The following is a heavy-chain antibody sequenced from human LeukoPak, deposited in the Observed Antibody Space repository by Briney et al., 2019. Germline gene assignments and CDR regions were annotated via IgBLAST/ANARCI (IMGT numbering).Heavy chain of an antibody. Sequence: GSLRLSCATSGFAFDDHGLSWVRQAPGKGLEWVSAISGSGGSTYYADSVKGRFTISRDNSKNTLYLQMNSLRAEDTAVYYCAKEKWELLDAFDIWGQGTMVTVSS. CDR1: GFAFDDHG. CDR2: ISGSGGST. CDR3: AKEKWELLDAFDI. D-gene: IGHD1-26*01. J-gene: IGHJ3*02. V-gene: IGHV3-23*01.